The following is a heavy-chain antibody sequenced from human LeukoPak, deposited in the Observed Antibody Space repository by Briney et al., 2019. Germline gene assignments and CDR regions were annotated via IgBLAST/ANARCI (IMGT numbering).Heavy chain of an antibody. CDR3: ARESFSSGYSNFDY. J-gene: IGHJ4*02. CDR1: GFSLSTAGMR. Sequence: SGPTLVYPAQTLTLTCSFSGFSLSTAGMRVSWIRQLPAKALERLSRNDWDDDKIYSASLKTRLTISKDTSKKQVVLTMTNMDPVDTATYYCARESFSSGYSNFDYWGQGTLVTVSS. CDR2: NDWDDDK. D-gene: IGHD5-12*01. V-gene: IGHV2-70*04.